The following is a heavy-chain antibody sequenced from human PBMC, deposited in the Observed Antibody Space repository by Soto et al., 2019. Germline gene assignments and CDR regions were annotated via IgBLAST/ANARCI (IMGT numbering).Heavy chain of an antibody. Sequence: QVQLQESGPGLVRPSETLSLTCTVSSGSISNSYWSWIRQSPGKGLEWIGYIYSSGSTNYNPSLKSRVTLSVDPSKNQFSLKLSSLIAADTAVYYCARHSPPFFYGSGPWDVWGQGTTVTVSS. CDR3: ARHSPPFFYGSGPWDV. CDR2: IYSSGST. CDR1: SGSISNSY. D-gene: IGHD3-10*01. V-gene: IGHV4-59*08. J-gene: IGHJ6*02.